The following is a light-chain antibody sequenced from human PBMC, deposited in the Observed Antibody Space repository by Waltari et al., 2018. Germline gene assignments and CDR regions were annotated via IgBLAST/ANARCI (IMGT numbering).Light chain of an antibody. V-gene: IGKV3-15*01. CDR2: GVT. CDR1: PSVGTE. Sequence: ETVMTQSPATLSASPGERVTLSCRASPSVGTELVWYQRRHGQPPRHLIYGVTTRATGNAAGFSGSGSGTEFNLTISGRQSEDFEVYYGQQYDSWPLTVGGGTKVEIK. J-gene: IGKJ4*01. CDR3: QQYDSWPLT.